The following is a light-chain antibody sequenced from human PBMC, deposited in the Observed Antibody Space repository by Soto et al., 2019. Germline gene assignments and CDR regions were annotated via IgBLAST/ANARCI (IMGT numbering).Light chain of an antibody. CDR1: QSVSSNS. CDR2: GAS. J-gene: IGKJ5*01. CDR3: HQRQYWPPIT. Sequence: EIVLTQSPGTLSLSPGERATLSCRASQSVSSNSLAWFQLKPGQAPRLLIYGASSRATGIPDRFSGSGSGTDFTLTISSLQSEDFAVYYCHQRQYWPPITFGQGTRLEIK. V-gene: IGKV3D-20*02.